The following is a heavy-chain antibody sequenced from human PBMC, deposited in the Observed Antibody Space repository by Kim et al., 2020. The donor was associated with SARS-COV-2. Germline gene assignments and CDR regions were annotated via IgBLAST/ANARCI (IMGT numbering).Heavy chain of an antibody. J-gene: IGHJ4*02. Sequence: AQKLQGRVTMTTDTSTSTAYMELRSLRSDDTAVYYCARWRHSGSYSDGDYWGQGTLVTVSS. CDR3: ARWRHSGSYSDGDY. V-gene: IGHV1-18*01. D-gene: IGHD1-26*01.